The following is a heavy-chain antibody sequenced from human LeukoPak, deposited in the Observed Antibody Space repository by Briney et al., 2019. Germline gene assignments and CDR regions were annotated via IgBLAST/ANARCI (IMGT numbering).Heavy chain of an antibody. D-gene: IGHD6-19*01. V-gene: IGHV3-11*01. CDR2: ISSSGSTI. J-gene: IGHJ6*03. CDR3: AKGAVAGTNYYYYMDV. CDR1: GFTFSDYY. Sequence: GGSLRLSCAASGFTFSDYYMSWIRQAPGKGLEWVSYISSSGSTIYYADSVRGRFTISRDNAKNSLYLQMNSLRAEDTAVYYCAKGAVAGTNYYYYMDVWGKGTTVTVSS.